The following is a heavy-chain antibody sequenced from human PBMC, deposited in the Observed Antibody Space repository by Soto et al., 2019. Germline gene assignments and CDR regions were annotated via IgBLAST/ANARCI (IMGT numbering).Heavy chain of an antibody. CDR1: GYSFTSYW. CDR2: IYPGDSDT. J-gene: IGHJ6*04. D-gene: IGHD3-22*01. Sequence: PGESLKISCKGSGYSFTSYWIGWVRQMPGKGLEWMGIIYPGDSDTRYSPSFQGQVTISADKSISTAYLQWSSLKASDTAMYYCARSSSDSSGYPPLIDYYYYYGMDVWGKGPTVTVSS. V-gene: IGHV5-51*01. CDR3: ARSSSDSSGYPPLIDYYYYYGMDV.